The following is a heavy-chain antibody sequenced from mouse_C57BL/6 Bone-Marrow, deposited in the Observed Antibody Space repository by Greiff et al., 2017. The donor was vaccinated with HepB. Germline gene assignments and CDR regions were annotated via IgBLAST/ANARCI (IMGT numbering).Heavy chain of an antibody. Sequence: QVQLQQSGPELVKPGASVKISCKASGYAFSSSWMNWVKRRPGKGLEWIGRIYPGDGDTNYNGKFKGKATLTADKSSSTAYVQLSSLTSEDSAVYFCAILDSSGYVWFAYWGQGTLVTVSA. J-gene: IGHJ3*01. D-gene: IGHD3-2*02. V-gene: IGHV1-82*01. CDR3: AILDSSGYVWFAY. CDR2: IYPGDGDT. CDR1: GYAFSSSW.